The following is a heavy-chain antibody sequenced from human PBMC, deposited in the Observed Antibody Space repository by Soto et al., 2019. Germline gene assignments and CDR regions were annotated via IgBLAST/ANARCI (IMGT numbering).Heavy chain of an antibody. CDR3: ARGKRIQLWLGEYYFDY. CDR1: GGTFSSYA. V-gene: IGHV1-69*13. Sequence: GASVKVSCKASGGTFSSYAISWVRQAPGQGLEWMGGIIPIFGTANYAQKFQGRVTITADESTSTAYMELSSLRSEDTVVYYCARGKRIQLWLGEYYFDYWGQGTLVTVSS. J-gene: IGHJ4*02. D-gene: IGHD5-18*01. CDR2: IIPIFGTA.